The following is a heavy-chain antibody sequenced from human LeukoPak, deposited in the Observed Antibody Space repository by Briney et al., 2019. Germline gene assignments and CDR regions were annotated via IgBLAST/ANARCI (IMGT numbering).Heavy chain of an antibody. D-gene: IGHD3-10*01. J-gene: IGHJ4*02. CDR1: GYTFTSYD. Sequence: GASVKGSCKASGYTFTSYDISWVRHATGQGLEWMGWMSPNSGNTGYAQKFQGRVTMTRNTSISTAYMELSSLRSEDTAVYYCARALEGRSHTLDYWGQGTLVTVSS. CDR3: ARALEGRSHTLDY. CDR2: MSPNSGNT. V-gene: IGHV1-8*01.